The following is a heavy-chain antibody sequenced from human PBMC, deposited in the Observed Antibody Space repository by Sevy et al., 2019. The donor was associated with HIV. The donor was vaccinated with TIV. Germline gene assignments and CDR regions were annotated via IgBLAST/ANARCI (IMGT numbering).Heavy chain of an antibody. V-gene: IGHV4-31*03. CDR3: AREELGDFWSGYYGGYFDL. J-gene: IGHJ2*01. Sequence: SETLSLTCTVSGGSISSGGYYWSWIRQHPGKGLEWIGYIYYSGSTYYNPSLKSRLTMSVETSKNQFSLEPSSVTAADTAVYYCAREELGDFWSGYYGGYFDLWGRGTLVTVSS. CDR2: IYYSGST. D-gene: IGHD3-3*01. CDR1: GGSISSGGYY.